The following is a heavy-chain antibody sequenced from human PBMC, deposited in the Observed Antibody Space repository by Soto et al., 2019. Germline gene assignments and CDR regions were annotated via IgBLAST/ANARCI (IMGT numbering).Heavy chain of an antibody. D-gene: IGHD1-26*01. CDR1: GYSFTSLD. Sequence: QVQLVQSGAEVRDPGASVKVSCKASGYSFTSLDINWVRQTTGQGLEWMGWMQPSSGRTGYAQKLQGRGTMTRDTSINTAYMELSSLTSDDTAFYYCARGVTAGVDYWGQGTLVTVSS. CDR2: MQPSSGRT. J-gene: IGHJ4*02. V-gene: IGHV1-8*01. CDR3: ARGVTAGVDY.